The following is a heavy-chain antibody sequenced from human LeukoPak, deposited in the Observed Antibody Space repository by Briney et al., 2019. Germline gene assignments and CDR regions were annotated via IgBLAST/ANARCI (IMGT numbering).Heavy chain of an antibody. CDR3: AKRLYSGSYGFLRDAFDI. Sequence: PGGSLRLPCAASGFTFSSYDIHWVRQATGKGLEWVSGIGTAGEIYYPGSVKGRFTISRENAKNSLYLQMNSLRAEDTAVYYCAKRLYSGSYGFLRDAFDIWGQGTMVTVSS. CDR1: GFTFSSYD. J-gene: IGHJ3*02. V-gene: IGHV3-13*01. CDR2: IGTAGEI. D-gene: IGHD1-26*01.